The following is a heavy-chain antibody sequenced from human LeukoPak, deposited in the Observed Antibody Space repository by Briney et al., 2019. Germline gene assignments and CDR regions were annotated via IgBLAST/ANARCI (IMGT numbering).Heavy chain of an antibody. CDR1: GGSISSGSYY. V-gene: IGHV4-61*02. CDR2: IYTSGST. Sequence: NSSETLSLTCTVSGGSISSGSYYWNWIRQPAGKGLEWIGRIYTSGSTNYNPSLKSRVTISVDTSKNQCSLKLSSVTAADTAVYYCARDPEDDISAAFDIWGQGTMVTVSS. D-gene: IGHD3-9*01. J-gene: IGHJ3*02. CDR3: ARDPEDDISAAFDI.